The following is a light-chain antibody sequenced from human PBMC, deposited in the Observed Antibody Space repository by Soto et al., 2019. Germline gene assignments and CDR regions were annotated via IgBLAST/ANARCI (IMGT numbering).Light chain of an antibody. CDR3: CSYAGSSDVV. J-gene: IGLJ2*01. CDR1: SSDVGSYNL. CDR2: EDS. Sequence: QSVLTQPASVSGSPGQSITISCTGTSSDVGSYNLVSWYQQLPGKAPKLMIYEDSKRPSGVSNRFSGSKSGSTASLTISGLQAEDEANYYCCSYAGSSDVVFGGGTQLTVL. V-gene: IGLV2-23*01.